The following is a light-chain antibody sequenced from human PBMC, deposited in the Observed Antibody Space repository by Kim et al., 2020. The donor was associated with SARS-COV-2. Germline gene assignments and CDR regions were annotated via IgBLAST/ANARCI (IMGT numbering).Light chain of an antibody. Sequence: GQSITISCTGTSSDVGAYDYVSWYQQHAGKAPKLMSYDVNNRPSGVSNRFSGSKSDNTASLTISGLQPEDEADYYCASFTSKSTPSFGTGTKVTVL. J-gene: IGLJ1*01. V-gene: IGLV2-14*03. CDR2: DVN. CDR1: SSDVGAYDY. CDR3: ASFTSKSTPS.